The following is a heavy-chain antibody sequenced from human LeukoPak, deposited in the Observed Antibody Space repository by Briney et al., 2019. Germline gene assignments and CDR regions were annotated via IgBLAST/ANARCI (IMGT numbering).Heavy chain of an antibody. CDR1: GGSFSTYY. D-gene: IGHD5-24*01. Sequence: PSETLSLTCTVSGGSFSTYYWNWIRQPPGKGLEWIGYIYYTGSTNYNPSLKSRVTISVDTSKNQFSLKLSSVTAADTAVYYCARRGMATYYFDYWGQGTLVTVSS. CDR2: IYYTGST. V-gene: IGHV4-59*01. J-gene: IGHJ4*02. CDR3: ARRGMATYYFDY.